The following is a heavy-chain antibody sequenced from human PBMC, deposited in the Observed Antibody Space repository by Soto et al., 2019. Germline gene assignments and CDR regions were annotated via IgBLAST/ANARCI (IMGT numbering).Heavy chain of an antibody. CDR2: IYYSGST. D-gene: IGHD3-3*01. J-gene: IGHJ6*03. CDR3: ARAEYYDFWSGTRNYYMDV. V-gene: IGHV4-31*03. Sequence: QVQLQESGPGLVKPSQTLSLTCTVSGGSISSGGYYWSWIRQHPGKGLEWIGYIYYSGSTYYDPSLKSRVTISVDTSKNQFSLKLSSVTAADTAVYYCARAEYYDFWSGTRNYYMDVWGKGTTVTVSS. CDR1: GGSISSGGYY.